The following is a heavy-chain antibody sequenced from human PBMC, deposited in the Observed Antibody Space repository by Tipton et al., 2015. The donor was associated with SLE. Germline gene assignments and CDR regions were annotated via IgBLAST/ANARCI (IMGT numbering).Heavy chain of an antibody. CDR3: ARWPGGELSAEYFQH. CDR1: GGSISSSSYY. CDR2: IYYSGST. J-gene: IGHJ1*01. Sequence: TLSLTCTVSGGSISSSSYYWGWIRQPPGKGLEWIGSIYYSGSTYYNPSLKSRVTISVDTSKNQFSLKLSSVTAADTAVYYCARWPGGELSAEYFQHWGQGPLVTVSS. V-gene: IGHV4-39*07. D-gene: IGHD3-16*02.